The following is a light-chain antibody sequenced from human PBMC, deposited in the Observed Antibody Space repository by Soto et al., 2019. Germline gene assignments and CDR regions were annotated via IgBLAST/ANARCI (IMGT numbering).Light chain of an antibody. CDR3: XQYNNWHLYT. J-gene: IGKJ2*01. CDR2: GAS. V-gene: IGKV3-15*01. Sequence: EIVMTQSPATLSVSPGERATLSCRASQSVSSNFAWYQQKPGQAPRLLIYGASTRATGIPARFSGSGSGTEFTLTXXSLQSEDFAVYYCXQYNNWHLYTFGQGTKLEIK. CDR1: QSVSSN.